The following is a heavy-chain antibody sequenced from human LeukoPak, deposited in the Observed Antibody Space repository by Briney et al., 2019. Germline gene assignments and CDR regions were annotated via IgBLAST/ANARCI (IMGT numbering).Heavy chain of an antibody. D-gene: IGHD4-11*01. CDR2: IYYSGST. CDR3: ARGATTVTTKHYYGMDV. J-gene: IGHJ6*02. V-gene: IGHV4-31*11. Sequence: SETLSLTCAVSGGSVSSGSYYWSWIRQHPGKGLEWIGYIYYSGSTYYNPSLKSRVTISVDTSKDQFSLKLSSVTAADTAVYYCARGATTVTTKHYYGMDVWGQGTTVTVSS. CDR1: GGSVSSGSYY.